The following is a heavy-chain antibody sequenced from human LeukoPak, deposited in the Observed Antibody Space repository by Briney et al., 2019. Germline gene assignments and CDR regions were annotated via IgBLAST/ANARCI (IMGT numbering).Heavy chain of an antibody. D-gene: IGHD5-24*01. Sequence: TGGSLRLSCAASGFTFSSYAMTWVRQAPGEGLEWVSVFTSGGNTKYADSVKGRFTISRDIPKNTLYLQMNSLRAEDTALYYCAKSKDGYNYGAFDIWGQGTMVTVSS. V-gene: IGHV3-23*01. CDR2: FTSGGNT. CDR1: GFTFSSYA. CDR3: AKSKDGYNYGAFDI. J-gene: IGHJ3*02.